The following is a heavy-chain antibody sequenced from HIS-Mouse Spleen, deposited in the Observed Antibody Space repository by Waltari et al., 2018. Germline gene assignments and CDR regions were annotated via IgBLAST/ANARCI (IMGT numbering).Heavy chain of an antibody. CDR3: ARSDRRDVYNSLYY. Sequence: QVQLQQWGAGLLKPSETLSLTCAVYGGSFSGYYRSWVCQHPGKGLEWMGEINHSGSTNSNTSLKSRVTISVDTSKDQFSRKRCSVPAAETAVYYCARSDRRDVYNSLYYWGQGTLVTVSS. CDR1: GGSFSGYY. CDR2: INHSGST. V-gene: IGHV4-34*01. D-gene: IGHD1-1*01. J-gene: IGHJ4*02.